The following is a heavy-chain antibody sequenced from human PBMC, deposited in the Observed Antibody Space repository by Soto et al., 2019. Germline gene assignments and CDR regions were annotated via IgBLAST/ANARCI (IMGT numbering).Heavy chain of an antibody. J-gene: IGHJ4*02. D-gene: IGHD3-9*01. CDR2: IYYSGST. CDR1: GGSVSSGSYY. V-gene: IGHV4-61*01. CDR3: ASYDISTGYLDY. Sequence: SETLSLTCTVSGGSVSSGSYYWSWIRQPPGKGLEWIGYIYYSGSTNYNPSLKSRVTISVDTSKNQFSLKLSSVTAADTAVYYCASYDISTGYLDYWGQGTLVTVST.